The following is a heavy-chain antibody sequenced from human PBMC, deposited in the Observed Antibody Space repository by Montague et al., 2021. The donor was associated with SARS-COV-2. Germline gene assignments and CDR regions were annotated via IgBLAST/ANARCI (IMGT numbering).Heavy chain of an antibody. V-gene: IGHV4-59*01. D-gene: IGHD6-13*01. J-gene: IGHJ4*02. CDR2: INYSGST. CDR3: ARAPIYRSSWYAYFDY. Sequence: SEPLSLICTVSGDSMNNYYWSWIRQPPGKGLEWVGYINYSGSTXXXPSXXXRVTLSRDTSKNQFSLRLTSVTAADTAMYFCARAPIYRSSWYAYFDYWGQGTLVTVSS. CDR1: GDSMNNYY.